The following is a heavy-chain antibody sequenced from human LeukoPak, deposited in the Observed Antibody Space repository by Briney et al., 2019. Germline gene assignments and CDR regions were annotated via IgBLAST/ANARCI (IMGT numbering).Heavy chain of an antibody. CDR1: GFTFSRCA. J-gene: IGHJ4*02. Sequence: GGPLRLSCAASGFTFSRCAMSWVRQAPGKGLEWVAYIKYDGSDKSYVDSVKGRFTISRDNAQSSLFLQMNSLRAEDTAVYFCVRYSSSSSGTYWGQGTLVTVSS. V-gene: IGHV3-7*01. CDR2: IKYDGSDK. D-gene: IGHD6-6*01. CDR3: VRYSSSSSGTY.